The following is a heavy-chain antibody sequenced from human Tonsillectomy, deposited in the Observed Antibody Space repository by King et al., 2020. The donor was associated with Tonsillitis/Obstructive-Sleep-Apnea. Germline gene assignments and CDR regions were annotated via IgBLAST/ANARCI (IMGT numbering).Heavy chain of an antibody. J-gene: IGHJ6*03. Sequence: QLVQSGAEVKKPGASVKVSCKASGYTFTSYAMHWVRQAPGQRLEWMGWINAGNGNTKYSQKFQGRVTITRDTSASTAYMELSSLRSEDTAVYYCARVVGIKDYYYYMDVWGKGTTVTVSS. CDR2: INAGNGNT. CDR3: ARVVGIKDYYYYMDV. V-gene: IGHV1-3*01. CDR1: GYTFTSYA. D-gene: IGHD1-26*01.